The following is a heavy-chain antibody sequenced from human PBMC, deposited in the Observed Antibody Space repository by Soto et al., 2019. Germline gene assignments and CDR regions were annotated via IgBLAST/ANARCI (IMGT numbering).Heavy chain of an antibody. Sequence: GASVKVSCKASGYTFTSYGISWVRQAPGQGLEWMGWINAYNGNTNYAQKLQGRVTMTTDTSTSTAYMELRSLRSDDTAVYYCARGLDYYDSSGYPNWFDPWGQGTLVTVSS. J-gene: IGHJ5*02. CDR1: GYTFTSYG. CDR2: INAYNGNT. D-gene: IGHD3-22*01. CDR3: ARGLDYYDSSGYPNWFDP. V-gene: IGHV1-18*01.